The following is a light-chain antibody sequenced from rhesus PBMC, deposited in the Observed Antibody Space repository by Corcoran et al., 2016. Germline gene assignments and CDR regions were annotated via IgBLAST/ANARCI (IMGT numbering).Light chain of an antibody. CDR3: QQGSNWPLT. V-gene: IGKV3-35*01. CDR2: DAS. CDR1: QSVSSN. Sequence: EIVMTQSPATLSLSPGERATLSCRASQSVSSNLAWYQQKPGQAPRLLIYDASNRATGIPDRFSGSGSVTDFTLTISSLEPEDVGVYYCQQGSNWPLTFGGGTKVEIK. J-gene: IGKJ4*01.